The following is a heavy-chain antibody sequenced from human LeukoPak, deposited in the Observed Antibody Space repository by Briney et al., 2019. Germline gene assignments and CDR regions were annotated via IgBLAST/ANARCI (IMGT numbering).Heavy chain of an antibody. CDR3: ARLNGRRYDFWSGYDEPYYFDY. J-gene: IGHJ4*02. V-gene: IGHV5-51*01. D-gene: IGHD3-3*01. CDR2: IYPGDSDT. CDR1: GYSFTSYW. Sequence: GESLKISSKGSGYSFTSYWIGWVRQMPGKGLEWMGIIYPGDSDTRYSPSFQGQVTISADKSISTAYLQWSSLKASDTAMYYCARLNGRRYDFWSGYDEPYYFDYWGQGTLVTVSS.